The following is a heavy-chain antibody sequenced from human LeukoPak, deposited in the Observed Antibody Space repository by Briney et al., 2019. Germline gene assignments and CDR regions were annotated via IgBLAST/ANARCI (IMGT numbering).Heavy chain of an antibody. D-gene: IGHD5-24*01. CDR1: GGSISNYY. V-gene: IGHV4-59*01. CDR3: AIWVEMATKHAFDI. J-gene: IGHJ3*02. Sequence: NPSETLSLTCTVSGGSISNYYWSWIRQTPGKGLEWIGYISYSGSTNYNPSLKSRVTISVDTSKNQFSLKLSSVTAADTAVYYCAIWVEMATKHAFDIWGQGTMVTVSS. CDR2: ISYSGST.